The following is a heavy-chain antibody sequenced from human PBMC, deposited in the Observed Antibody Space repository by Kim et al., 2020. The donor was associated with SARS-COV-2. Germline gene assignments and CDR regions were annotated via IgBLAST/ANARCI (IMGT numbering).Heavy chain of an antibody. D-gene: IGHD5-18*01. CDR1: GFTFSDYY. CDR3: AKGYSYGYFDY. Sequence: GGSRRLSCAASGFTFSDYYMSWIRQAPGKGLEWVSYISGSSTFTNYADSVKGRVTISRDNAKNSLYLQMNSLRAEDTAVYYCAKGYSYGYFDYWGQGTLVTVSS. J-gene: IGHJ4*02. CDR2: ISGSSTFT. V-gene: IGHV3-11*06.